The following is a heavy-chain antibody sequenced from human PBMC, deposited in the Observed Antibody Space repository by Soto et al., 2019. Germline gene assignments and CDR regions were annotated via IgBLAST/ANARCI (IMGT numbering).Heavy chain of an antibody. D-gene: IGHD2-2*02. CDR2: INAGNGNT. CDR3: ARGPGQYGSSTSCYRVRDWVYFDY. V-gene: IGHV1-3*01. J-gene: IGHJ4*02. Sequence: ASVKVSCKASGYTFTSYAMHWVRQAPGQGLEWMGWINAGNGNTKYSQKFQGRVTITRDTSASTAYMELSSLRSEDTAVYYCARGPGQYGSSTSCYRVRDWVYFDYWGQGTLVTSPQ. CDR1: GYTFTSYA.